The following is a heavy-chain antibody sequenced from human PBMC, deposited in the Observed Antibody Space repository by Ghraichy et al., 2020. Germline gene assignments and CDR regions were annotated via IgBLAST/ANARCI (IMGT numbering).Heavy chain of an antibody. CDR3: ARGGWDCSGGSCYSVRGDYYYAMDV. CDR1: GSTINTYT. V-gene: IGHV3-30*04. Sequence: LSLTCAVSGSTINTYTLHWVRQAPGKGLEWVAAISSDGSNKDYADSVKGRFTISRDNSNNTLYLQMNSLRAEDTAVFYCARGGWDCSGGSCYSVRGDYYYAMDVWGQGTTVTVSS. CDR2: ISSDGSNK. J-gene: IGHJ6*02. D-gene: IGHD2-15*01.